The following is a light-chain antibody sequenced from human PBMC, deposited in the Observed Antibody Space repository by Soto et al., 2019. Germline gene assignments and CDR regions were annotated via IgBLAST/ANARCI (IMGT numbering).Light chain of an antibody. Sequence: EMVVTQSPGSLSLSPRERATLSCRASQSVGGNLAWYQQKPGQPPKLLIFGASSRATDIPDRFSGSGSGTDFTLTIRRLEPEDFALYYCQHYGAAAITLGQGTRLQSK. V-gene: IGKV3-20*01. CDR2: GAS. CDR3: QHYGAAAIT. CDR1: QSVGGN. J-gene: IGKJ5*01.